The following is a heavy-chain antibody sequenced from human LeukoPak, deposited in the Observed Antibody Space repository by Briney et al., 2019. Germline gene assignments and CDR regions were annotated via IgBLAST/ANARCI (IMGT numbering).Heavy chain of an antibody. V-gene: IGHV4-59*08. D-gene: IGHD3-16*01. J-gene: IGHJ3*02. Sequence: SETLSLTCSVSGASISSYYWIWIRQPPGKGLECIGYFHYSGSTNYSPSLKSRVTISVDSSKNQLSLKLSSVTAADTAVYYCARLGQPNAFDIWGQGTMVTVSS. CDR3: ARLGQPNAFDI. CDR2: FHYSGST. CDR1: GASISSYY.